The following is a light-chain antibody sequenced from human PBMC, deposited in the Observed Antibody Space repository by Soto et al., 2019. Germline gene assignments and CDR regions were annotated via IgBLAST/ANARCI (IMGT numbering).Light chain of an antibody. CDR3: EQYGSSPRT. CDR2: DTS. CDR1: QSVNSGY. Sequence: EIVLTQSPGTLSLSPGERATLSCRASQSVNSGYLAWYKHTPGQAPRLLIYDTSTTASGIRDRFSGSGSGTDVTLTISRPEPEDFAVFYCEQYGSSPRTFGQGTRVDIK. V-gene: IGKV3-20*01. J-gene: IGKJ1*01.